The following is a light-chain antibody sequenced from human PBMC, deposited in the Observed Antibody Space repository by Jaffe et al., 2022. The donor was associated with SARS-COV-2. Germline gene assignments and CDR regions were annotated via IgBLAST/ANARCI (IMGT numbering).Light chain of an antibody. Sequence: QSVLTQPPSLSGAPGQRVTISCTGSGTNIGTGYAVQWYQQLPGMAPKLLIFHNNNRPSGVPDRFSASTSGSSASLTITGVQTEDEADYYCQSYDTRLGHWVFGEGTKVTVL. J-gene: IGLJ3*02. CDR3: QSYDTRLGHWV. CDR1: GTNIGTGYA. CDR2: HNN. V-gene: IGLV1-40*01.